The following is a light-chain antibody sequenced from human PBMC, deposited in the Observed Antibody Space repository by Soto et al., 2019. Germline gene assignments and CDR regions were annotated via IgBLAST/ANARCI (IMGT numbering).Light chain of an antibody. Sequence: QSALTQPPSASGSPGQSVTISCTGTSSDVGGYDYVSWCQQHPGKAPKLMVYGVNKRPSGVPDRFSGSKSGNTASLTVSGLQAEDEADYYCSSYAGSNTFVFGTGTKVTVL. CDR2: GVN. V-gene: IGLV2-8*01. CDR3: SSYAGSNTFV. CDR1: SSDVGGYDY. J-gene: IGLJ1*01.